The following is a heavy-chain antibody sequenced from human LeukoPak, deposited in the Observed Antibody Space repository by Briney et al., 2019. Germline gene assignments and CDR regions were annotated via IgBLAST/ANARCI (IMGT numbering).Heavy chain of an antibody. CDR1: GFTFSNYA. CDR2: IKQDGSEK. D-gene: IGHD2-2*01. CDR3: ARDFGVVAHDY. J-gene: IGHJ4*02. V-gene: IGHV3-7*01. Sequence: PGGSLRLSCAASGFTFSNYAMSWVRQAPGKGLEWVANIKQDGSEKYYVDSVKGRFTISRDNAKNSLYLQMNSLRAEDTAVYYCARDFGVVAHDYWGQGTLVTVSS.